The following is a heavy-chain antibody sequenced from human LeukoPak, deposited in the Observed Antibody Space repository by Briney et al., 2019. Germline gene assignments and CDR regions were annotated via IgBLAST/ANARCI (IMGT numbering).Heavy chain of an antibody. CDR1: GFTFSSYS. CDR2: VSSSSSYI. J-gene: IGHJ4*02. D-gene: IGHD3-10*01. Sequence: GGSLRLSCAASGFTFSSYSMNWVRQAPGKGLEWVSSVSSSSSYIYYADSVKGRFIISRDNAKNSLYLQMNSLRAEDTAVYYCARESASYYYGSGSEVDYWGQGTLVTVSS. V-gene: IGHV3-21*01. CDR3: ARESASYYYGSGSEVDY.